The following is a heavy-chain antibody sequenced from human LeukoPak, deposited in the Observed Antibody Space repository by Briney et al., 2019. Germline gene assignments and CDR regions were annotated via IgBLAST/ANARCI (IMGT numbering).Heavy chain of an antibody. CDR1: GFSFSSYG. V-gene: IGHV3-30*03. D-gene: IGHD5-12*01. J-gene: IGHJ4*02. CDR3: ARVLKGFNGYDFVDY. CDR2: ISYNGSKK. Sequence: GSYLRLSCAASGFSFSSYGMHWVRQAPGKGLEWVPYISYNGSKKEEADSVKGRFTVSRDDSKKTLYGQMNSLRAEDTAMYYCARVLKGFNGYDFVDYWGQGTLVTVS.